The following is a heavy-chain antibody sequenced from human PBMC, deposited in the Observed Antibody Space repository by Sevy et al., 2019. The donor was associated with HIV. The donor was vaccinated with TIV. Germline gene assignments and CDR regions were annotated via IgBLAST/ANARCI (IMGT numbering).Heavy chain of an antibody. V-gene: IGHV3-30*04. Sequence: GGSLRLSCAASGFTFSDYDMHWVRQAPGKGLEWVAVMSHDGNYKNHADSVKVRFTISRDNFKNTLYLQMNSLRVEDTAVEFCARLFSCGGDCYYLDYWGQGAPVTVSS. CDR1: GFTFSDYD. CDR2: MSHDGNYK. D-gene: IGHD2-21*02. CDR3: ARLFSCGGDCYYLDY. J-gene: IGHJ4*02.